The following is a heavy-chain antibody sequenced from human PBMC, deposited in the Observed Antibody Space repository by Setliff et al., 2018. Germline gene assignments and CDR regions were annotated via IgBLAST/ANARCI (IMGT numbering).Heavy chain of an antibody. CDR3: ARISRLYTSSWDDY. D-gene: IGHD6-13*01. Sequence: PGGSLRLSCAASGFSFNNYYMTWVRQAPGKGLEWISGISRDTDYTYYAESVKGRFTIFRDNAKNSVYLQMNRLRAEDTAVYYCARISRLYTSSWDDYWGRGTLGTVSS. J-gene: IGHJ4*02. CDR2: ISRDTDYT. V-gene: IGHV3-21*01. CDR1: GFSFNNYY.